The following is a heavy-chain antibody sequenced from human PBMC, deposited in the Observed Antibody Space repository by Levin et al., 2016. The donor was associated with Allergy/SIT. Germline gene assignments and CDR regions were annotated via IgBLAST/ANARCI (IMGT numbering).Heavy chain of an antibody. CDR2: ISSSSSYI. D-gene: IGHD4-17*01. CDR1: GFTFSSYS. Sequence: GESLKISCTASGFTFSSYSMSWVRQAPGKGLEWVSSISSSSSYIYYADSVKGRFTISRDNARNSLFLQMNSLRAEDTAMYYCARAEYGDYVLSWFDPWGQGTLVTVSS. V-gene: IGHV3-21*01. CDR3: ARAEYGDYVLSWFDP. J-gene: IGHJ5*02.